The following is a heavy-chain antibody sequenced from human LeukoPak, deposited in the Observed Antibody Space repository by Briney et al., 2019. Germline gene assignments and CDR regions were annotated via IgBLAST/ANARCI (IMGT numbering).Heavy chain of an antibody. CDR3: AKGSSGWTAPPDY. CDR1: GFTFSSYG. J-gene: IGHJ4*02. CDR2: IWYDGSNK. V-gene: IGHV3-33*06. Sequence: PGGSLRLSCAASGFTFSSYGMHWVRQAPGKGLEWVAVIWYDGSNKYYADSVKGRFTISRDNSKNTLYLQMNSLRAEDTAVYYCAKGSSGWTAPPDYWGQGTLVTVSS. D-gene: IGHD6-19*01.